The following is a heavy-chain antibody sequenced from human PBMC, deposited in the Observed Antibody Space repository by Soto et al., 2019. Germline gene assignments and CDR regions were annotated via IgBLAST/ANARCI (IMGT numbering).Heavy chain of an antibody. D-gene: IGHD3-9*01. CDR2: ISGSGGST. J-gene: IGHJ4*02. CDR1: GFTFSSDA. Sequence: EVQLLESGGGLVQPGGSLRLSCAASGFTFSSDAMRWVRQAPGKGLEWVAAISGSGGSTYYADSVKGRFTISRDNSKNQLYLQMNSLRAEDTALYYCAIWVYYDILHGYYDCWGQGTLVTVFS. CDR3: AIWVYYDILHGYYDC. V-gene: IGHV3-23*01.